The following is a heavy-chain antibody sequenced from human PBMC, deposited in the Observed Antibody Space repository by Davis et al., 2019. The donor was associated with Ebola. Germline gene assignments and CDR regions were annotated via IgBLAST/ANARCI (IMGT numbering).Heavy chain of an antibody. V-gene: IGHV1-18*01. CDR3: ARDSSGWYYFDY. Sequence: ASVKVSCKTSGGTFSRHTINWVRQAPGQGLEWMGWISAYNGNTNYAQKLQGRVTMTRDTSTSTVYMELSSLRSEDTAVYYCARDSSGWYYFDYWGQGTLVTVSS. CDR2: ISAYNGNT. D-gene: IGHD6-19*01. J-gene: IGHJ4*02. CDR1: GGTFSRHT.